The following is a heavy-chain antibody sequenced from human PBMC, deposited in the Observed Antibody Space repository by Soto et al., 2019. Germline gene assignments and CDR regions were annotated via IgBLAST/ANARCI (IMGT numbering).Heavy chain of an antibody. J-gene: IGHJ5*02. D-gene: IGHD6-13*01. CDR2: INPSGGST. CDR3: ARALSPPAGFDP. V-gene: IGHV1-46*01. Sequence: ASVKVSCKASGYTFTSYGISWVRQAPGQGLEWMGIINPSGGSTSYAQKFQGRVTMTRDTSTSTVYMELSSLRSEDTAVYYCARALSPPAGFDPWGQGTLVTFSS. CDR1: GYTFTSYG.